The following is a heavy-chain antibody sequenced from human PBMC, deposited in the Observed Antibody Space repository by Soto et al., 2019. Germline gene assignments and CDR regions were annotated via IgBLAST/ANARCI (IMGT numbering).Heavy chain of an antibody. D-gene: IGHD2-15*01. V-gene: IGHV4-30-4*01. CDR1: GGSISSGNYY. CDR2: ISYSGST. J-gene: IGHJ4*02. CDR3: ATMGTPATGLYFIDY. Sequence: PSETLSLTCTVSGGSISSGNYYWSWIRHPPGKGLEWIGFISYSGSTYYSTSLKSRVTISVDTSKSQFSLNLSFVTAADTSVYYCATMGTPATGLYFIDYWGQGSLVTVSS.